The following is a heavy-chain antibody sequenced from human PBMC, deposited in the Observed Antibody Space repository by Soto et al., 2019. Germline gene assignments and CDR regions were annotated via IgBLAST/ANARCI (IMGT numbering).Heavy chain of an antibody. D-gene: IGHD2-21*01. V-gene: IGHV4-38-2*01. CDR1: GYSISSGYY. CDR3: ASVEASARNLAPYYFDS. J-gene: IGHJ4*02. CDR2: IYHGGST. Sequence: SETLSLTCAVSGYSISSGYYWGWLRQPPGKGLEWIGSIYHGGSTYYNPSLNSRVTLSIDMTNNHVSLILNSVTAADTAVYYCASVEASARNLAPYYFDSWGQGILVTVSS.